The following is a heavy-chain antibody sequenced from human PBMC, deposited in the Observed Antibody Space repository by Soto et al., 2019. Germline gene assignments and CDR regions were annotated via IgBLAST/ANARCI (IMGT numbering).Heavy chain of an antibody. V-gene: IGHV1-69*13. J-gene: IGHJ6*02. D-gene: IGHD6-19*01. CDR2: IIPIFGTA. Sequence: SVKVSCKASGGTFSSYAISWVRQAPGQGLEWMGGIIPIFGTANYAQKFQGRVTITADESTSTAYMELSSLRSEDTAVYYCARGQWLVHWHVYYYYGMDVWGQGTTVTVS. CDR1: GGTFSSYA. CDR3: ARGQWLVHWHVYYYYGMDV.